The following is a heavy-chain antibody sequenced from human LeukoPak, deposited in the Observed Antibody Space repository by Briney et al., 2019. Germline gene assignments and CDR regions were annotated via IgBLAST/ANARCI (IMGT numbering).Heavy chain of an antibody. CDR1: GDSVSSNSAA. V-gene: IGHV6-1*01. D-gene: IGHD6-19*01. CDR3: VRGGYRSGWRLDY. Sequence: SQTLSLTCAISGDSVSSNSAAWNWIRQSPSRGLEWLGRTYYSSKWYNDYSVFVKSRITIIPDTSKNQFSLQLNPVTPEDTAVYYCVRGGYRSGWRLDYWGQGTLVTVSS. CDR2: TYYSSKWYN. J-gene: IGHJ4*02.